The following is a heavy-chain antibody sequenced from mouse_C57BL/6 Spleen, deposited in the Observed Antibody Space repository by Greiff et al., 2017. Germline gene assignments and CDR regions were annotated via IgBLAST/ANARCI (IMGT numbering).Heavy chain of an antibody. Sequence: DVMLVESGGGLVKPGGSLKLSCAASGFTFSSYAMSWVRQTPEKRLEWVATISDGGSYTYYPDNVKGRFTISRDNAKNNLYLQMSHLKSEDTAMYYCARDKYYGCSSDVDDWGQGTTLTVSS. J-gene: IGHJ2*01. V-gene: IGHV5-4*01. D-gene: IGHD1-1*01. CDR1: GFTFSSYA. CDR3: ARDKYYGCSSDVDD. CDR2: ISDGGSYT.